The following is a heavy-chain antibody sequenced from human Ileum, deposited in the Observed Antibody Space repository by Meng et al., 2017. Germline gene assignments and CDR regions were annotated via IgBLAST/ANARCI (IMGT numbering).Heavy chain of an antibody. CDR2: IIAGSGST. D-gene: IGHD3-9*01. V-gene: IGHV1-3*01. J-gene: IGHJ4*02. CDR1: TFTSRA. Sequence: QVQIVQSGAAVKEPGASVRVSCNTFTSRAIQGARQAAGQRLEWMGWIIAGSGSTRYSQKFQGRITITRDTSANIAYMDLSSLRFEDTAVYYCVREDRSGYWAYWGQGTLVTVSS. CDR3: VREDRSGYWAY.